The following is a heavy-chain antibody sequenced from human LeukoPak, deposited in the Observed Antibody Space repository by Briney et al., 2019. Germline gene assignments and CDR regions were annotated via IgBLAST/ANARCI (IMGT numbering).Heavy chain of an antibody. V-gene: IGHV3-33*01. J-gene: IGHJ3*02. Sequence: GGSLRLSCEASGFTLSSYGMHWVRQAPGKGLEWMAVIWSDENKKYYADFVKGRFTISRDNFKSTLFLQVNSLRVEDTAVYYCAREGLTTSPNNALDIWGQGTTVTVLS. D-gene: IGHD1/OR15-1a*01. CDR1: GFTLSSYG. CDR3: AREGLTTSPNNALDI. CDR2: IWSDENKK.